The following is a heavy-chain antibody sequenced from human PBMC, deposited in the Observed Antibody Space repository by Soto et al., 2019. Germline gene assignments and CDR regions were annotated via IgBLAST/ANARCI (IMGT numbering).Heavy chain of an antibody. CDR1: GFTFSSYS. J-gene: IGHJ4*02. CDR2: ISSSSSYI. Sequence: GGSLRLSCAASGFTFSSYSMNWVRQAPGKGLEWVSSISSSSSYIYYADSVKGRFTISRDNAKNSLYLQMNSLRAEDTAVYYCARDLRVVVVPAAPFDYWGQGTLVTVSS. D-gene: IGHD2-2*01. CDR3: ARDLRVVVVPAAPFDY. V-gene: IGHV3-21*01.